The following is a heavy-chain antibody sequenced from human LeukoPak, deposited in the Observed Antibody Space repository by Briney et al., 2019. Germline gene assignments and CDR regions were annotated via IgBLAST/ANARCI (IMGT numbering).Heavy chain of an antibody. CDR1: GYSISSGYY. CDR2: IYHSGST. D-gene: IGHD5-18*01. CDR3: ARGYSYGNGYFDY. J-gene: IGHJ4*02. Sequence: ASETLSLTCAVSGYSISSGYYWGWIRQPPGKGLEWIGSIYHSGSTDYNPSLKSRVTISVDTSKNQFSLKLSSVTAADTAVYYCARGYSYGNGYFDYWGQGTLVTVSS. V-gene: IGHV4-38-2*01.